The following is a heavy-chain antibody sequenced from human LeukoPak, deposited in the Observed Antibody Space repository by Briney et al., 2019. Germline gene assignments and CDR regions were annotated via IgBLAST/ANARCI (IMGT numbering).Heavy chain of an antibody. CDR1: GFTFSSYA. CDR3: ARYFDWLFRETFDY. D-gene: IGHD3-9*01. CDR2: ISGSGGST. Sequence: GGSLRLSCAASGFTFSSYAMSWVRQAPGKGLEWVSAISGSGGSTYYADSVKGRFTISRDNSKNTLYLQMNSLRAEDTAVYYRARYFDWLFRETFDYWGQGTLVTVSS. V-gene: IGHV3-23*01. J-gene: IGHJ4*02.